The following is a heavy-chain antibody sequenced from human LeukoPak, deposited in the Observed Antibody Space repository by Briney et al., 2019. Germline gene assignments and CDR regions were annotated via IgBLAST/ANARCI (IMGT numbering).Heavy chain of an antibody. CDR1: GFTFSSYE. CDR2: ISSSGSTI. CDR3: ARAATYYYDSSGYALGGYYYMDV. Sequence: PGGSLRLSCAASGFTFSSYEMNWVRQAPGTGLEWVSYISSSGSTIYYADSVKGRFTISRDNAKNSLYLQMNSLRAEDTAVYYCARAATYYYDSSGYALGGYYYMDVWGKGTTVTVSS. D-gene: IGHD3-22*01. J-gene: IGHJ6*03. V-gene: IGHV3-48*03.